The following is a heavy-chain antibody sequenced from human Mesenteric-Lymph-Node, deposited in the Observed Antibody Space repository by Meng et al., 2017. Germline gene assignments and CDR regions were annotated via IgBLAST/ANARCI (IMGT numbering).Heavy chain of an antibody. CDR2: IYTSGST. J-gene: IGHJ3*02. Sequence: GSLRLSCTVSGGSISSYYWSWIRQPAGKGLEWIGRIYTSGSTNYNPSLKSRVTMSVDTSKNQFSLKLSSVTAADTAVYYCARAGENAFDIWGQGTMVTVSS. V-gene: IGHV4-4*07. D-gene: IGHD3-16*01. CDR3: ARAGENAFDI. CDR1: GGSISSYY.